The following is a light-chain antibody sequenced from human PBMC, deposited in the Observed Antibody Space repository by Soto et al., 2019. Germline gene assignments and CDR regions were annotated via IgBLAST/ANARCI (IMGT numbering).Light chain of an antibody. CDR3: CSYAGSYIFYV. V-gene: IGLV2-11*01. J-gene: IGLJ1*01. Sequence: QSVLTQPRSVSGSPGQSVTISCTGTSSDVGTYNYVSWYQQHPGKAPKVMIYDVSKRPSGVPDRFSGSKSGNTASLTISGLQVEDEADYYCCSYAGSYIFYVFGTGTKVTVL. CDR2: DVS. CDR1: SSDVGTYNY.